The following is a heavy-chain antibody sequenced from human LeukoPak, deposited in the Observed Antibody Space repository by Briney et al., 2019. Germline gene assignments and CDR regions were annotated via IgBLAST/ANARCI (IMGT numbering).Heavy chain of an antibody. D-gene: IGHD6-13*01. Sequence: SETLSLTCAVYGGSFSGYYWSWIRQPPGKGLGWIGEINHSGSTNYNPSLKSRVTISVDTSKNQFSLKLSSVTAADTAVYYCARAARRKGIAAAGFDYWGQGTLVTVSS. CDR3: ARAARRKGIAAAGFDY. CDR1: GGSFSGYY. V-gene: IGHV4-34*01. CDR2: INHSGST. J-gene: IGHJ4*02.